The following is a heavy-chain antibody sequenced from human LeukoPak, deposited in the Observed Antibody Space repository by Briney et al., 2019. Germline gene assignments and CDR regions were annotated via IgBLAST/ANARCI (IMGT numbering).Heavy chain of an antibody. CDR1: GYTFTSYG. Sequence: ASVKVSCKASGYTFTSYGISWVRQAPGQGLEWMGWISVYNGNTNYAQKLQGRVTMTTDTSTSTAYMELRSLRSDDTAVYYCARVGSSWPRNWFDPWGQGTLVTVSS. J-gene: IGHJ5*02. CDR2: ISVYNGNT. CDR3: ARVGSSWPRNWFDP. D-gene: IGHD6-13*01. V-gene: IGHV1-18*01.